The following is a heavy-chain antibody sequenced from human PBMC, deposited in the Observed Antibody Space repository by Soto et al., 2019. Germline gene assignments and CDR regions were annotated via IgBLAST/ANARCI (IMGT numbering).Heavy chain of an antibody. V-gene: IGHV3-23*01. CDR2: ISGSGDST. J-gene: IGHJ4*02. D-gene: IGHD3-22*01. Sequence: GGSLRLSCVASGFTFRNYVMSWVRQAPGKGLEWVSGISGSGDSTYYADSVKGRFTISRDNSKNTPYLQLNSLRAEDTAVYYCAKGFYCDSCGYRYHLNNWGQGTLVTVSS. CDR1: GFTFRNYV. CDR3: AKGFYCDSCGYRYHLNN.